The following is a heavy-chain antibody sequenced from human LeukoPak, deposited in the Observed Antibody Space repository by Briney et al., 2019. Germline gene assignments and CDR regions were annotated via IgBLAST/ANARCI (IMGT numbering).Heavy chain of an antibody. CDR3: ARQLGYCSSTSCYADKVYY. CDR1: GGSVSSGRYC. Sequence: SETLSLTCTVSGGSVSSGRYCWGWIRQRPGKGLDWIGRIYYSGSTYYNTSLKSRVTISVDTSKTQFSLKLSSVTAADTAVYYCARQLGYCSSTSCYADKVYYWGQGTLVTVSS. D-gene: IGHD2-2*01. CDR2: IYYSGST. J-gene: IGHJ4*02. V-gene: IGHV4-39*01.